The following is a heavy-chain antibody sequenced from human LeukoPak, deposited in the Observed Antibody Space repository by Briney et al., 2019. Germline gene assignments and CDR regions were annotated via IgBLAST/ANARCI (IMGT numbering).Heavy chain of an antibody. J-gene: IGHJ3*01. CDR3: ARNQAVAANLGASDV. CDR1: GYSISGNNW. D-gene: IGHD6-19*01. CDR2: IYYNGNT. V-gene: IGHV4-28*01. Sequence: PSETLSLTCAVSGYSISGNNWWAWVRQPPGKGLEWIGYIYYNGNTYYNPYNPSLTSRVTMSVDTSKNQFSLKLDSVTEIDTAMYYCARNQAVAANLGASDVWGQGTMVTVSS.